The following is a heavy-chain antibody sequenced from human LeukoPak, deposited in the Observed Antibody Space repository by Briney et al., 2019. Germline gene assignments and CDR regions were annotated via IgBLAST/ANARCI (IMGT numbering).Heavy chain of an antibody. D-gene: IGHD5-18*01. CDR1: GYTFTSYG. Sequence: GASVKVSCKASGYTFTSYGISWVRQAPGQGLEWMGWISAYNSDTDYAQKLQGRVTMTADTSTSTAYMELRSLRSDDTAVYYCARDGIQLWLRNWFDPWGQGTLVTVSS. J-gene: IGHJ5*02. CDR3: ARDGIQLWLRNWFDP. CDR2: ISAYNSDT. V-gene: IGHV1-18*01.